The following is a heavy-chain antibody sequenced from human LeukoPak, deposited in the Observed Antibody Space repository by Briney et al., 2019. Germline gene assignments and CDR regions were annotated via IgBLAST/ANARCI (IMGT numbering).Heavy chain of an antibody. D-gene: IGHD3-10*01. CDR2: INPNSGGT. CDR3: ARDGSGSYYKNWFDP. J-gene: IGHJ5*02. Sequence: GASVKVSCKASGYTFARYYMHWVRQAPGQGLEWMGWINPNSGGTNYAQKFQGRVTMTRDTSISTAYMELSRLRSDDTAVYYCARDGSGSYYKNWFDPWGQGTLVTVSS. CDR1: GYTFARYY. V-gene: IGHV1-2*02.